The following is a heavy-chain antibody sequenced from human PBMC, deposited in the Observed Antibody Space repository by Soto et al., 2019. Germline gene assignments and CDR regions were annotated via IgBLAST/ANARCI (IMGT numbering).Heavy chain of an antibody. D-gene: IGHD6-6*01. CDR2: IYYSGST. CDR3: ARDLLAARPGYYFDY. J-gene: IGHJ4*02. V-gene: IGHV4-61*01. CDR1: GGSVSSGSYY. Sequence: QVQLQESGPGLVKPSETLSLTCTVSGGSVSSGSYYWSWIRQPPGKGLEWIGYIYYSGSTNYNPSLKSRVTISVDTSKSQFSLKLSSVTAADTAVYYCARDLLAARPGYYFDYWGQGTLVTVSS.